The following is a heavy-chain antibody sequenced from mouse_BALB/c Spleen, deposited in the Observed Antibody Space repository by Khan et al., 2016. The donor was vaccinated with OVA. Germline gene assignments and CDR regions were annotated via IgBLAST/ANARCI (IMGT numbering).Heavy chain of an antibody. J-gene: IGHJ1*01. CDR2: IYPGDGRT. Sequence: QVQLKQSGPELVKPGASVKMSCVASGYTFINYYIHWVKQRPGQGLEWIGWIYPGDGRTKFNERFKGKTTLTADKSSRTTYMFLSSLTSEDSAIYFCAISYYGSFWFFDVWGAGTTVTVSS. CDR3: AISYYGSFWFFDV. CDR1: GYTFINYY. V-gene: IGHV1S56*01. D-gene: IGHD1-1*01.